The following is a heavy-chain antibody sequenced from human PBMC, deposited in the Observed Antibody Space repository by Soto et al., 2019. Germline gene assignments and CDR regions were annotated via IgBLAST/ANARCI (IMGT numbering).Heavy chain of an antibody. CDR1: GGTFSSYA. V-gene: IGHV1-69*13. J-gene: IGHJ6*02. D-gene: IGHD3-3*01. CDR3: ARGPGYDDFWSGTYYYGMDC. CDR2: IIPIFGTA. Sequence: SVKVSCKASGGTFSSYAISWVRQAPGQGLEWMGGIIPIFGTANYAQKFQGRVTITADESTSTAYMELSSLRSEDTDVYYCARGPGYDDFWSGTYYYGMDCLGQGTTGAACS.